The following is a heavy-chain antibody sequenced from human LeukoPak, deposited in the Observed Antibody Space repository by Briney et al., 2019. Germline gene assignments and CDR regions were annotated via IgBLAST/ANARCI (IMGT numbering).Heavy chain of an antibody. D-gene: IGHD2-2*01. CDR2: IYYSGST. CDR3: ARGYCSSSTCQYGDY. Sequence: LTCTVSGGSISSYYWSWIRQPPGKGLEWIGYIYYSGSTNYNPSLRSRVTISVDTSKNQFSLNLKYVTAADTAVYYCARGYCSSSTCQYGDYWGQGTLVTVSS. V-gene: IGHV4-59*01. J-gene: IGHJ4*02. CDR1: GGSISSYY.